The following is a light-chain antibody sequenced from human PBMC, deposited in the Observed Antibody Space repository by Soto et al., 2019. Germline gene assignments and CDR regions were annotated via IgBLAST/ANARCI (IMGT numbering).Light chain of an antibody. CDR3: QQRSNWPIT. V-gene: IGKV3-11*01. J-gene: IGKJ5*01. CDR1: QSVSSS. CDR2: DAS. Sequence: EIVLTQSPSTLSLSPVERATLSCMASQSVSSSLAWYQQKPGQAPRLLIYDASNRATGIPARFSGSGSGTDFTLTISSLEPEDFAVYYCQQRSNWPITFGQGTRLEI.